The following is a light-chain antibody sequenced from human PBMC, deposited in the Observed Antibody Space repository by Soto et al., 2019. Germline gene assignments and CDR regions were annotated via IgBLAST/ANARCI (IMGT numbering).Light chain of an antibody. J-gene: IGLJ1*01. V-gene: IGLV2-8*01. Sequence: QSLLTQPPSASGSPGQSVTISCTGTSSDVGGYNYVSWYQQHPGKAPKLMIYEVSKRPSGVPDRFSGSKSGNTASLTVSGLQAEDEADYYCSSYAGSNNFCVFGTGTKVTVL. CDR3: SSYAGSNNFCV. CDR2: EVS. CDR1: SSDVGGYNY.